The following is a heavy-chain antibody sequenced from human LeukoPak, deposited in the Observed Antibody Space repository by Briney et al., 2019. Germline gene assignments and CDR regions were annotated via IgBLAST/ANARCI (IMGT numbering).Heavy chain of an antibody. Sequence: SETLSLTCAVSGCSISGYYWSSIRQPPGKGLEWIGYIYYHGSTNYNPSLKSRVTMSVDTSKNQFSLKLSSVTAADTAVYYCARSYGDLWGQGTLVTVSS. D-gene: IGHD2-21*01. CDR2: IYYHGST. V-gene: IGHV4-59*01. J-gene: IGHJ5*02. CDR1: GCSISGYY. CDR3: ARSYGDL.